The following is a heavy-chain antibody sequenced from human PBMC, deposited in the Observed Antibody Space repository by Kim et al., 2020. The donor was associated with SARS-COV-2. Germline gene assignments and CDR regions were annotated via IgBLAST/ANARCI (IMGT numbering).Heavy chain of an antibody. J-gene: IGHJ4*02. D-gene: IGHD6-19*01. V-gene: IGHV1-3*01. CDR2: NT. CDR3: ARGSGWAFDY. Sequence: NTQVTRKFQGRVTITRATSASTAYMELTSLRSEDTAIYYCARGSGWAFDYWGQGTLVTVAS.